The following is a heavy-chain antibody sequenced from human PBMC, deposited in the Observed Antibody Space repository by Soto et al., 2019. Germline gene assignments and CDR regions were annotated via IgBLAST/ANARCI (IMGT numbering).Heavy chain of an antibody. J-gene: IGHJ6*02. V-gene: IGHV4-4*02. D-gene: IGHD3-3*01. CDR2: IYHSGTA. Sequence: QVQLQESGPGLVKPSGALSLTCAVSGGSISNNNCWKWVRQPPGKGLEWIGEIYHSGTANYNPSLKSRVTISVDKSNNQFSLTLNSVTAADTAVYYCARRRITTFGVVITGYGMDVWGQGTTVTVSS. CDR3: ARRRITTFGVVITGYGMDV. CDR1: GGSISNNNC.